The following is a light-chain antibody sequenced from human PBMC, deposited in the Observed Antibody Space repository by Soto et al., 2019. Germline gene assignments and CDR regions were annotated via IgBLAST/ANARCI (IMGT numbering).Light chain of an antibody. CDR2: DAS. CDR1: QSISSY. Sequence: DIVLTQSPGTLSLSPVEIATLSFMASQSISSYLAWYQQKPGQAPRLLIYDASSRATGIPARFSGSGSGTDFTLTISRLEPEDFAVYYCQQYNNWPRLTFGGGTRVDIK. CDR3: QQYNNWPRLT. J-gene: IGKJ4*01. V-gene: IGKV3-11*01.